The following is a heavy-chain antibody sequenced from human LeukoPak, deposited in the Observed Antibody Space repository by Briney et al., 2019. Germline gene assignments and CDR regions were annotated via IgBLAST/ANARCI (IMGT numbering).Heavy chain of an antibody. V-gene: IGHV1-2*02. J-gene: IGHJ4*02. Sequence: ASVKVSCTASGYTXADYYIHWVRQAPGQGLEWMGLINPNTGGTNYAQKCQGRVTMTRDTSITTAYMELSRLRSDDTAVYYCARRPIVAVPAPIDYWGQGNLVTVSS. CDR3: ARRPIVAVPAPIDY. D-gene: IGHD2-2*01. CDR1: GYTXADYY. CDR2: INPNTGGT.